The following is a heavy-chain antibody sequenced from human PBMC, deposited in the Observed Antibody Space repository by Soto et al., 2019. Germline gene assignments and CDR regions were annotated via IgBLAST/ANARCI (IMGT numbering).Heavy chain of an antibody. CDR3: AKSYNSCWYIHFDF. D-gene: IGHD6-19*01. CDR1: GFTFSSYA. CDR2: ISHDGSNK. V-gene: IGHV3-30*18. J-gene: IGHJ4*02. Sequence: QVQLVESGGGVVQPGRSLRLSCVVSGFTFSSYAMHWVRQAPGKGLEWVAVISHDGSNKYYAESVKGRFTISRDNSKNTLSLQMSSLRAEDTAVYYCAKSYNSCWYIHFDFWGQGTLVTVSS.